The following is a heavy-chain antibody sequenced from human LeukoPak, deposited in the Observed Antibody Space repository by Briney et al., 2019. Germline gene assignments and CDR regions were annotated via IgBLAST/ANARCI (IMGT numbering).Heavy chain of an antibody. CDR3: ARDSLHCNGGRCFHMRVFDY. CDR1: GGSISSGGYY. V-gene: IGHV4-61*02. J-gene: IGHJ4*02. CDR2: IYTSGNT. D-gene: IGHD2-15*01. Sequence: SETLSLTCTVSGGSISSGGYYWSWIRQPAGKGLEWIGRIYTSGNTNYNPSLKSRATISVDTSKNQFSLELSSVTAADTAVYYCARDSLHCNGGRCFHMRVFDYWGQGALVTVSS.